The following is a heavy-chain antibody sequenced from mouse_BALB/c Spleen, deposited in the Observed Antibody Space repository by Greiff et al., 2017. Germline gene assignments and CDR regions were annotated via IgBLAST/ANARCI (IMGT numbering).Heavy chain of an antibody. CDR3: ARFYYGNYDAMDY. J-gene: IGHJ4*01. D-gene: IGHD2-1*01. V-gene: IGHV1S29*02. CDR2: IYPYNGGT. CDR1: GYTFTDYN. Sequence: EVQLQQSGPELVKPGASVKISCKASGYTFTDYNMHWVKQSHGKSLEWIGYIYPYNGGTGYNQKFKSKATLTVDKSSSTAYLELRSMTSEDSAVYYCARFYYGNYDAMDYWGQGTSVNVSA.